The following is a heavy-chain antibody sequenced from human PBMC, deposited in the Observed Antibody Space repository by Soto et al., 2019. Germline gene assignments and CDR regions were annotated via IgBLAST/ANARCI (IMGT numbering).Heavy chain of an antibody. J-gene: IGHJ5*02. Sequence: ASVKVSCKASGYTFTVKYLHGVLQSPGHGLDWMGCINPNSGVTNYAEKFQGRVTLTRDTSLSTAYMDLTRLNSDDTAIYYCARDIVSTTGCVDPWGQGTLVTSPQ. D-gene: IGHD5-12*01. CDR3: ARDIVSTTGCVDP. V-gene: IGHV1-2*02. CDR2: INPNSGVT. CDR1: GYTFTVKY.